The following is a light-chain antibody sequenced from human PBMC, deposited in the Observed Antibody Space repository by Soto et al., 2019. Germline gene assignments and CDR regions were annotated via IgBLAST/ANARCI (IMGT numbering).Light chain of an antibody. CDR3: QQYNNYPIT. CDR1: QDISNR. V-gene: IGKV1-16*02. J-gene: IGKJ5*01. Sequence: DIQMTQSPSSLSAFVGDRVTITCRASQDISNRLAWFQQKPGKAPKSLIYGASSLKSGVPSKFSGSGSGTDYTLTISSLQPEDFATYYCQQYNNYPITFGQGTRLEIK. CDR2: GAS.